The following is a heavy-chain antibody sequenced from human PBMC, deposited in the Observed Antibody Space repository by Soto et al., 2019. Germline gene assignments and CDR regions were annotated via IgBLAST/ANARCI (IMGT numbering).Heavy chain of an antibody. V-gene: IGHV3-23*01. J-gene: IGHJ4*02. Sequence: EVQLLESGGGLVQPGKSLRLSCAASGFTFSSYVMNWVRQAPGKGLEWVSVISGSGGNTNYADSVKGRFTISRDNSKNTVFLQMNSLRAEDTAVYYCATESFDYWGQGTLVTVSS. CDR1: GFTFSSYV. CDR2: ISGSGGNT. CDR3: ATESFDY.